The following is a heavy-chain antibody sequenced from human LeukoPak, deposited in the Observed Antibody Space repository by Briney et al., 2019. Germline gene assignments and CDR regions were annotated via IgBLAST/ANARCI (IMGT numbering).Heavy chain of an antibody. Sequence: SETLSLTCTVSGGSITSSSYYWGWIRQPPGKGLEWIGSIFYTGSTYYNPSLKSRVTISVDTSKNQFSLRLSSVTAADTAVYYCAREATESITMIVVVPPGYFQHWGQGTLVTVS. CDR2: IFYTGST. D-gene: IGHD3-22*01. V-gene: IGHV4-39*07. J-gene: IGHJ1*01. CDR1: GGSITSSSYY. CDR3: AREATESITMIVVVPPGYFQH.